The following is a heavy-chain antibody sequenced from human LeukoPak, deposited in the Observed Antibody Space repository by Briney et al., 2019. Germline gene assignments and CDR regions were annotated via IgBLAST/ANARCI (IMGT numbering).Heavy chain of an antibody. CDR3: AREAVVWFGELFQKGPFDY. Sequence: SETLSLTCTVSAGSISTGSYYWGWIRQPPGKGLEWIGIISYSGITSYNPSLESRVTISLDSSKNQFSLKLSSMTAADTAVYYRAREAVVWFGELFQKGPFDYWGQGTLVTVSS. J-gene: IGHJ4*02. CDR1: AGSISTGSYY. CDR2: ISYSGIT. D-gene: IGHD3-10*01. V-gene: IGHV4-39*02.